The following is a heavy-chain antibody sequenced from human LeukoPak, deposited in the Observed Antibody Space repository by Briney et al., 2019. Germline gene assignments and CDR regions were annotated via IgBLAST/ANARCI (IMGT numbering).Heavy chain of an antibody. V-gene: IGHV4-34*01. J-gene: IGHJ4*02. Sequence: SETLSLTCAVYGGSFSGYYWSWIRQPPGKGLEWIGEINHSESTNYNPSLKSRVTISVDTSKNQFSLKLSSVTAADTAVYYCAATIFGVVSDYWGQGTLVTVSS. D-gene: IGHD3-3*01. CDR3: AATIFGVVSDY. CDR2: INHSEST. CDR1: GGSFSGYY.